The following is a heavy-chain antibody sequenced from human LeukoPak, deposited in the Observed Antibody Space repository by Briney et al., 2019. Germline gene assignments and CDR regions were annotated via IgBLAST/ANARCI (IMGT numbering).Heavy chain of an antibody. CDR3: AKALPSRITFFGVARGAWFAP. Sequence: GGSLRLSCAASGFTFSSYAMSWVRQAPGKGLEWVSAISGSGGSTYYADSVKGRFTISRDNSKNTLYLQMNSLRAEDTAVYYCAKALPSRITFFGVARGAWFAPWGRGPLVTVSS. D-gene: IGHD3-3*01. J-gene: IGHJ5*02. CDR2: ISGSGGST. V-gene: IGHV3-23*01. CDR1: GFTFSSYA.